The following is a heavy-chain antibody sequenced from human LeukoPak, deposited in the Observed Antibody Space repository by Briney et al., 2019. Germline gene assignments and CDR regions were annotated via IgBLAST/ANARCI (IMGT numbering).Heavy chain of an antibody. CDR3: AFIQEGGYYFDY. Sequence: GGSLRLSCAASGFTFDDYAMHWVRQAPGKGLEWVSLISWDGGSTYYADSVKGRFTISRDNSKNSLYLQMNSLRAEDTALYYCAFIQEGGYYFDYWGQGTLVTVSS. V-gene: IGHV3-43D*03. CDR1: GFTFDDYA. D-gene: IGHD3-16*01. J-gene: IGHJ4*02. CDR2: ISWDGGST.